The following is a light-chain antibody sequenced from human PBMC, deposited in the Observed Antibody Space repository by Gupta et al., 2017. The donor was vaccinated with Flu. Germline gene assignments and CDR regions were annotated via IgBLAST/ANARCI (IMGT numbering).Light chain of an antibody. J-gene: IGLJ1*01. CDR2: VKN. CDR1: SLSSYY. V-gene: IGLV3-19*01. Sequence: SSELTQDPAVSVAFGQTVRITCHGDSLSSYYASWYQQKPGQAPLLVIYVKNNRPSGIPDRFSGSSSGNTASLTITGAQAEDEADDDGYSRDSSGNHHYVFGTGTKVTVL. CDR3: YSRDSSGNHHYV.